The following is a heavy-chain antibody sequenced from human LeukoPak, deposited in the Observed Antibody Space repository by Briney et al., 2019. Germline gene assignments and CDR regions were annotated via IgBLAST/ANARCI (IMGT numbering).Heavy chain of an antibody. Sequence: SETLSLTCTVSGGSISSYYWSWIRQPPGKGLEWIGEINHSGSTNYNPSLKSRVTISVDTSKNQFSLKLSSVTAADTAVYYCARGRITMIVVPLWNWFDPWGQGTLVTVSS. CDR1: GGSISSYY. V-gene: IGHV4-34*01. J-gene: IGHJ5*02. CDR2: INHSGST. D-gene: IGHD3-22*01. CDR3: ARGRITMIVVPLWNWFDP.